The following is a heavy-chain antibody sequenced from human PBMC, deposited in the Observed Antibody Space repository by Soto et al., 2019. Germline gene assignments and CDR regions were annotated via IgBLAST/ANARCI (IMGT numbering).Heavy chain of an antibody. V-gene: IGHV3-11*06. CDR1: GFTFGDSY. CDR3: VRGGGGGLFDP. J-gene: IGHJ5*02. D-gene: IGHD2-15*01. CDR2: ISPGSRYP. Sequence: LTCAGSGFTFGDSYMSWIRQAPGKGLEWLSYISPGSRYPAYADSVKGRFTISRDNAKRSLYLQMMSLTVEDTAIYYCVRGGGGGLFDPWGQGTMVTVSS.